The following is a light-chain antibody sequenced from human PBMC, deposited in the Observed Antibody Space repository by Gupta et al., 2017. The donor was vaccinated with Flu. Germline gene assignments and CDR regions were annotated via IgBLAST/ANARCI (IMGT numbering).Light chain of an antibody. CDR2: TND. CDR1: SSNIGSNT. Sequence: QSVLTQPPSASGTPGQRVTISCSGSSSNIGSNTVNWYQQLPGTAPKLLLYTNDQRPSGVPDRFSGSKSGTSASLAISGLQSEDEADYYCAAWDDSLNDPYVFGTGTKVTVL. J-gene: IGLJ1*01. CDR3: AAWDDSLNDPYV. V-gene: IGLV1-44*01.